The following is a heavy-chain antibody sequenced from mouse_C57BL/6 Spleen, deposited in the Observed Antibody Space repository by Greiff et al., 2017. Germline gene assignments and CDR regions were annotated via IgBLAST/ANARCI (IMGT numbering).Heavy chain of an antibody. J-gene: IGHJ3*01. CDR1: GYTFTDYN. V-gene: IGHV1-18*01. CDR3: AMVTTRFAY. Sequence: EVQLQQSGPELVKPGASVKIPCKASGYTFTDYNMDWVKQSHGKSLEWIGDINPNNGGTIYNQKFKGKATLTVDKSSSTAYMELRSLTSEDTAVYYCAMVTTRFAYWGQGTLVTVSA. CDR2: INPNNGGT. D-gene: IGHD2-2*01.